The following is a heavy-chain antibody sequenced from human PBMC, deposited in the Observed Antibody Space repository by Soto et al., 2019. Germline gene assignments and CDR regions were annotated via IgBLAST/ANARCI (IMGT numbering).Heavy chain of an antibody. V-gene: IGHV3-23*01. CDR3: AKFGGPPHPRYCSGGSCYLTNWFDP. Sequence: GGSLRLSCAASGFTFSSYAMSWVRQAPGKGLEWVSAISGSGGSTYYADSVKGRFTISRDNSKNTLYLQMNSLRAEDTAVYYCAKFGGPPHPRYCSGGSCYLTNWFDPWGQGTLVTVSS. CDR1: GFTFSSYA. J-gene: IGHJ5*02. CDR2: ISGSGGST. D-gene: IGHD2-15*01.